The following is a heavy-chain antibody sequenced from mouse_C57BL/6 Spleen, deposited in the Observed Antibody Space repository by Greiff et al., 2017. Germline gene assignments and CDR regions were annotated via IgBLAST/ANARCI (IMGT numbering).Heavy chain of an antibody. CDR3: ASPLCNSFSFAH. CDR1: EYEFPSHD. J-gene: IGHJ3*01. Sequence: EVKLMESGGGLVQPGESLKLSCESNEYEFPSHDMSWVRKTPEKRLVFVAAINSDGGSTYYPDTMERRFIISRDTTKKTLYLQMSSLRSENTALYYCASPLCNSFSFAHWGQGTLVTVSA. D-gene: IGHD2-1*01. CDR2: INSDGGST. V-gene: IGHV5-2*01.